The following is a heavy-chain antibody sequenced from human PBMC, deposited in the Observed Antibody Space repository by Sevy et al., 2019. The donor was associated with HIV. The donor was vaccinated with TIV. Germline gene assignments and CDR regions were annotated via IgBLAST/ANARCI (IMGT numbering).Heavy chain of an antibody. V-gene: IGHV4-59*01. Sequence: SETLSLTCTVSGGSISAYYWSWIRQPPGKPLEYIGYIYYTGSTNYNPSLKSRVTISVDTSKNQFSLKLNSVTAADTAVYFCARAPPVRSGDDSLNWFDPLGQGTLVIVSS. D-gene: IGHD5-12*01. CDR3: ARAPPVRSGDDSLNWFDP. CDR2: IYYTGST. J-gene: IGHJ5*02. CDR1: GGSISAYY.